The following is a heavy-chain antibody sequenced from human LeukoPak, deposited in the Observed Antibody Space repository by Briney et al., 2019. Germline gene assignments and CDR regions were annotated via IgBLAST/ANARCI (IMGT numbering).Heavy chain of an antibody. Sequence: ASVKVSCKASGYTFTSYGISWVRQAPGQGLEWMGWISAYNGNTNYAQKLQGRVTMTTDTSTRTAYMELRSLRSDDTAVYYCASGDEAGYSSRWYAYWGQGTLVTVSS. V-gene: IGHV1-18*01. CDR3: ASGDEAGYSSRWYAY. D-gene: IGHD6-19*01. CDR2: ISAYNGNT. CDR1: GYTFTSYG. J-gene: IGHJ4*02.